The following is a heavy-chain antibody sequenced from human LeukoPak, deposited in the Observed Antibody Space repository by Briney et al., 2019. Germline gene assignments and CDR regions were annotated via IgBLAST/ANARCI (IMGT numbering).Heavy chain of an antibody. CDR1: GFTLSTYW. CDR2: IKGDGNEI. D-gene: IGHD6-13*01. CDR3: ARGQLWHYH. J-gene: IGHJ5*02. Sequence: GGSLRLSCAASGFTLSTYWMTWVRQAPGKGLEWVANIKGDGNEIYYVDSVKGRFTISRDNAKNSLYLQMNSLRAEDTAVYHCARGQLWHYHWGQGTLVTVSS. V-gene: IGHV3-7*05.